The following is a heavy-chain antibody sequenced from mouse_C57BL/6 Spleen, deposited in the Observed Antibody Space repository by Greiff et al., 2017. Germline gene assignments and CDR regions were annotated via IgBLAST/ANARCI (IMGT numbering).Heavy chain of an antibody. D-gene: IGHD2-12*01. Sequence: VQLQQSGAELARPGASVKLSCKVSGYTFTSCGISRVKQRTGQGLEGIGEIYPRSGNTYYNEKFKGKATLTADKSSSTAYMELRSLTSEDSAVYFCAREDDGRGYAMDYWGQGTSVTVSS. J-gene: IGHJ4*01. CDR3: AREDDGRGYAMDY. CDR2: IYPRSGNT. V-gene: IGHV1-81*01. CDR1: GYTFTSCG.